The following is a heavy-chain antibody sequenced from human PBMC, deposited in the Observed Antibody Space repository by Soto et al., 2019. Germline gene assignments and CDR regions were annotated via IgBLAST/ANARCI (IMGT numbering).Heavy chain of an antibody. CDR3: ARAPSSTSCWFDP. CDR2: IYYSGST. Sequence: SETLSLTCTVSGGSISSGGYYWSWIRQHPGKGLEWIGYIYYSGSTYYNPSLKSRVTISVDTSKNQFSLKLSSVTAADTAVYYCARAPSSTSCWFDPWGQGTLVTVSS. CDR1: GGSISSGGYY. J-gene: IGHJ5*02. V-gene: IGHV4-31*03. D-gene: IGHD2-2*01.